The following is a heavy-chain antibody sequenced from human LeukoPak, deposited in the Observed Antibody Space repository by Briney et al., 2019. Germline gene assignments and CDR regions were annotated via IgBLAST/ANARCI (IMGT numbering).Heavy chain of an antibody. CDR3: AKDIAAAGGPCAY. D-gene: IGHD6-13*01. CDR2: IRSDGSDK. V-gene: IGHV3-33*06. Sequence: PGRSLRLSCAASGFTFSGYDMHWVRQAPGKGLEWVALIRSDGSDKYYADSVKGRFTISRDNSKNTVFLQMNSLRAEDRAVYYCAKDIAAAGGPCAYWGRGTLVTVSS. CDR1: GFTFSGYD. J-gene: IGHJ4*02.